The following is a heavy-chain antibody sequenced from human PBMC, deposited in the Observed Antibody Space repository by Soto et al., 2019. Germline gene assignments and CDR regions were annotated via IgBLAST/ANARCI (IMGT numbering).Heavy chain of an antibody. CDR1: GFTFSSYW. D-gene: IGHD3-3*01. Sequence: GGSPRLSCAASGFTFSSYWMSWVRQAPGKGLEWVANIKQDGSEKYYVDSVKGRFTISRDNAKNSLYLQMNSLRAEDTAVYYCARQYYDFWSGFDGPSNYFYYWGQGTLVPVSS. CDR2: IKQDGSEK. V-gene: IGHV3-7*01. J-gene: IGHJ4*02. CDR3: ARQYYDFWSGFDGPSNYFYY.